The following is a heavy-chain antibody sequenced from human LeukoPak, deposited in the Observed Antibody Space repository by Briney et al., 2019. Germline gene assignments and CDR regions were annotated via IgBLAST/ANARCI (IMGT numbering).Heavy chain of an antibody. CDR3: ARNKLFDI. V-gene: IGHV4-59*08. J-gene: IGHJ3*02. CDR2: IYYSGSTNYNPSLT. CDR1: GGSINNYY. Sequence: PSETLSLTCTVSGGSINNYYWSWIRQPPGKGLEWIGYIYYSGSTNYNPSLTNYNPSLKGRVTISVDTSKNHFSLKLTSVTAADTAMYYCARNKLFDIWGQGTMVTVSS.